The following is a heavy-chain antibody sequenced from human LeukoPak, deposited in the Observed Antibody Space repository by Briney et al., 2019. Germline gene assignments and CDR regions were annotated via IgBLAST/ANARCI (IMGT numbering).Heavy chain of an antibody. CDR1: GGSISSGGYS. V-gene: IGHV4-30-2*01. D-gene: IGHD3-16*02. J-gene: IGHJ6*02. Sequence: SQTLSLTCAVSGGSISSGGYSWSWIRQPPGKGLEWIGYIYHSGSTHYNPSLKSRVTISVDRSKNQFSLKLSSVTAADTAVYYCARAVTLLYYGMDVWGQGTTVTVSS. CDR2: IYHSGST. CDR3: ARAVTLLYYGMDV.